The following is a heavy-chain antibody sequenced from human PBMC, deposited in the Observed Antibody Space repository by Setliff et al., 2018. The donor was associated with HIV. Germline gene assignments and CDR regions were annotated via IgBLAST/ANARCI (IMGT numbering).Heavy chain of an antibody. CDR3: ARRPYYDSWSGHQAFDI. V-gene: IGHV5-51*06. CDR1: GYSFTTYW. CDR2: IYPYDSDT. J-gene: IGHJ3*02. Sequence: GASLKISCKGSGYSFTTYWIGWVRQMPGKGLEWMGIIYPYDSDTRYSPSFQGQVIISADKSISTAYVQWSGLKASDTAMYYCARRPYYDSWSGHQAFDIWGQGTMVT. D-gene: IGHD3-3*01.